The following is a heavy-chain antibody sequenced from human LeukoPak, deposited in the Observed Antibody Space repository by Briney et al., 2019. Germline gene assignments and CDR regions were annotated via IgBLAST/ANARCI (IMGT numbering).Heavy chain of an antibody. CDR2: ISAYNDNA. CDR3: ARSTLGIEFDY. D-gene: IGHD7-27*01. CDR1: GYSFTNYG. J-gene: IGHJ4*02. Sequence: ASVKVSCKASGYSFTNYGISWVRQAPGQGLEWMGWISAYNDNAHYAQGLEGRVTMTSETSTRTAYMELRSLRSDDMAVYYCARSTLGIEFDYWGQGPLVTVSS. V-gene: IGHV1-18*03.